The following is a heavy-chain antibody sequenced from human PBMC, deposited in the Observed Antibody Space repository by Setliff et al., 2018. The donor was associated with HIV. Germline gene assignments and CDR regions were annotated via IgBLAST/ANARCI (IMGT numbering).Heavy chain of an antibody. J-gene: IGHJ3*02. V-gene: IGHV1-18*01. CDR1: GYTFTHYA. D-gene: IGHD2-15*01. CDR3: ARLASGGWPLEVFDI. CDR2: ISAYNGNT. Sequence: ASVKVSCNASGYTFTHYAISWVRQAPGQGLEYLGWISAYNGNTNYAQKVQGRITMTTDASTSTVDMELRSLTSDDTAVYYCARLASGGWPLEVFDIWGQGTMVTVSS.